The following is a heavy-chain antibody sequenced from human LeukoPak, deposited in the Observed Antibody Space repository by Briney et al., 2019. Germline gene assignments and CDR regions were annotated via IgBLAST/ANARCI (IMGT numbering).Heavy chain of an antibody. V-gene: IGHV3-30*02. D-gene: IGHD2-2*01. CDR3: AKVYCSSTSCYLDAFDF. CDR2: IRNDGSNK. J-gene: IGHJ3*01. Sequence: GGSLRLSCAASGFTVSSNYMSWVRQAPGKGLEWVAFIRNDGSNKYYVDSVKGRFSISRDNSKSTLYLQMNSLSTEDTALYYCAKVYCSSTSCYLDAFDFWGQGTMVTVSS. CDR1: GFTVSSNY.